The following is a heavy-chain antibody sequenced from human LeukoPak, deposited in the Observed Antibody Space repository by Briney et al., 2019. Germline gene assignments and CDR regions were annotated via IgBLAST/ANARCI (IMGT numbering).Heavy chain of an antibody. CDR3: ARDDFWSGYWHYYGMDV. CDR2: ISGSGGST. Sequence: GGSLRLSCAASGFTFGSYAMSWVRQAPGKGLEWVSAISGSGGSTYYADSVKGRFTISRDNAKNSLYLQMNSLRAEDTAVYYCARDDFWSGYWHYYGMDVWGQGTTVTVSS. CDR1: GFTFGSYA. V-gene: IGHV3-23*01. J-gene: IGHJ6*02. D-gene: IGHD3-3*01.